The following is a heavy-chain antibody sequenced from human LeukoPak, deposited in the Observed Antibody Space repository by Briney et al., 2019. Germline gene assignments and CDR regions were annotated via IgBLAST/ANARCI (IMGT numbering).Heavy chain of an antibody. D-gene: IGHD7-27*01. Sequence: GGSLRLSCAASGFTFSSYEMNWVRQAPGKGLEWVSYISSSGSTIYYADSVKGRFTISRDNAKNSLYLQMNSLRAEDTAAYYCARMLGILDYWGQGTLVTVSS. CDR1: GFTFSSYE. CDR2: ISSSGSTI. V-gene: IGHV3-48*03. CDR3: ARMLGILDY. J-gene: IGHJ4*02.